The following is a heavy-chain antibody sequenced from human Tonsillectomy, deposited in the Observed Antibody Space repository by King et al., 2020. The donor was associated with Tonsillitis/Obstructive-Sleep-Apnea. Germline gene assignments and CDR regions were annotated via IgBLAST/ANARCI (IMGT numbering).Heavy chain of an antibody. D-gene: IGHD2-8*01. CDR3: PTGYCTNGVCYSPDY. V-gene: IGHV3-15*01. Sequence: AQLVQSGGGLVKPGGSLRLSCAASGFTFSNAWMSWVRQAPGKGLEWVGRIKSKTDGGTTDYAAPVKGRFTISRDDSKNTLYLQMNSLKTEDTAVYYCPTGYCTNGVCYSPDYWGQGTLVTVSS. CDR1: GFTFSNAW. J-gene: IGHJ4*02. CDR2: IKSKTDGGTT.